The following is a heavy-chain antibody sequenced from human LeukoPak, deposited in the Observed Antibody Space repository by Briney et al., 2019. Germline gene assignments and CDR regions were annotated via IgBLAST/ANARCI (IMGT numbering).Heavy chain of an antibody. V-gene: IGHV4-61*02. J-gene: IGHJ3*02. CDR2: IYTSGST. Sequence: SQTLSLTCTVSGGSISSGSYYWSWIRQPAGKGLEWIGRIYTSGSTNYNPSLKSRVTISVDTSKNQFSLKLSSVTAADTAVYYCARDLQTGDDAFDIWGQGTMVTVSS. CDR1: GGSISSGSYY. D-gene: IGHD7-27*01. CDR3: ARDLQTGDDAFDI.